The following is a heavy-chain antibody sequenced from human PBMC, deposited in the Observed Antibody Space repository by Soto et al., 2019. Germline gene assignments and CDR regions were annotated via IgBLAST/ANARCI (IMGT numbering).Heavy chain of an antibody. Sequence: QVQLEQSGAEVKRPGSSVKVSCKTSGGNFNTYPISWVRQAPGHRLEWMGKIIPIFGTPDYAQKFQGRVTINADEATTTVYMELRSLKSDESAVYYCASDSRLWGSTGWKRENLFDIWGQGTMVTVSS. CDR1: GGNFNTYP. CDR3: ASDSRLWGSTGWKRENLFDI. V-gene: IGHV1-69*18. D-gene: IGHD3-16*01. J-gene: IGHJ3*02. CDR2: IIPIFGTP.